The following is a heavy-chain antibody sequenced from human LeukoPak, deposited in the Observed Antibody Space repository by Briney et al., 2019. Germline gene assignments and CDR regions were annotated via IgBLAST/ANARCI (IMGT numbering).Heavy chain of an antibody. J-gene: IGHJ4*02. D-gene: IGHD3-22*01. V-gene: IGHV3-21*01. CDR2: ISSSSSYI. CDR1: GFTFSSYS. CDR3: ARDPEEYYYDSSGYYYGYNYFDY. Sequence: GGSLRLSCAASGFTFSSYSMTWVRQAPGKGLEWVSSISSSSSYIYYADSVKGRFTISRDNAKNSLYLQMNSLRAEDTAVYYCARDPEEYYYDSSGYYYGYNYFDYWGQGTLVTVSS.